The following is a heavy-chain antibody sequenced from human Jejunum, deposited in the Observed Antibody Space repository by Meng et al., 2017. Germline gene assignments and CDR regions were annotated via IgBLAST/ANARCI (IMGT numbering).Heavy chain of an antibody. CDR2: YTPMFGTT. Sequence: SVKVSCKASADTFNNYAITWLRQAPGQGLEWMGWYTPMFGTTNYAKKFQVRVTMTTDESTSTAFMELRSLTSEDTAVYYCATGWPLRGIIPAYYIDSWGQGTLVTVSS. CDR1: ADTFNNYA. D-gene: IGHD3-10*01. CDR3: ATGWPLRGIIPAYYIDS. V-gene: IGHV1-69*05. J-gene: IGHJ4*02.